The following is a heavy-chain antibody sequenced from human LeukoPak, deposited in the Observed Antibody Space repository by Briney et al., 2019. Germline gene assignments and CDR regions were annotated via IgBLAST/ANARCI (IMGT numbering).Heavy chain of an antibody. D-gene: IGHD2-2*01. J-gene: IGHJ4*02. CDR3: AKASGGYCSSISCYHFDY. CDR1: GFTFDDYA. Sequence: GGSLRLSCAASGFTFDDYAMHWARQAPGKDLEWVSSISWDSGTRRYADSVKGRFTISRDNAKNSLYLQMNGLRAEDTALYYCAKASGGYCSSISCYHFDYWGQGILVTVSS. V-gene: IGHV3-9*01. CDR2: ISWDSGTR.